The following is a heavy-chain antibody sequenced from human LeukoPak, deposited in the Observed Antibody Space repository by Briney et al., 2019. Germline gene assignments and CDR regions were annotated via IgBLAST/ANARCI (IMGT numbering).Heavy chain of an antibody. Sequence: ASVKVSCKASGYTFTGYYMHWVRQAPGQGLEWMGWINPNSGGTNYAQKFQGRVTMTRGTSISTAYMELSRLRSDDTAVYYCARADSSGWYRSPHHWGQGTLVTVSS. CDR2: INPNSGGT. J-gene: IGHJ1*01. V-gene: IGHV1-2*02. CDR1: GYTFTGYY. D-gene: IGHD6-19*01. CDR3: ARADSSGWYRSPHH.